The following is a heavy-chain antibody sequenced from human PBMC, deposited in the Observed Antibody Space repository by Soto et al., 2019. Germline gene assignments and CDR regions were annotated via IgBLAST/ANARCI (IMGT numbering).Heavy chain of an antibody. D-gene: IGHD6-13*01. CDR1: GFTFINSI. Sequence: EVQLVESGGGLVKPGGSLRLSCAASGFTFINSIINWVRQAPGQGLEWVSAISGSSDFLYYADSVKGRFTISRDTATNSLYLQMNSLRAEDTAVYYCATSTWYAFDIWGQGTMVTVSS. CDR3: ATSTWYAFDI. J-gene: IGHJ3*02. CDR2: ISGSSDFL. V-gene: IGHV3-21*01.